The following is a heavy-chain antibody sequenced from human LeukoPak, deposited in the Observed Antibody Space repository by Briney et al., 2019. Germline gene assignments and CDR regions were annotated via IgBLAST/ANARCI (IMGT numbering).Heavy chain of an antibody. CDR1: GFTFSSYS. V-gene: IGHV3-21*01. Sequence: PGGSLRLSCAASGFTFSSYSMNWVRQAPGKGLEWVSSISSSSSYIYYADSVKGRFTISRDNAKNSLYLQMNSLRAEDTAVYYYAREAYCGGDCSEFDPWGQGTPVTVSS. CDR2: ISSSSSYI. CDR3: AREAYCGGDCSEFDP. D-gene: IGHD2-21*02. J-gene: IGHJ5*02.